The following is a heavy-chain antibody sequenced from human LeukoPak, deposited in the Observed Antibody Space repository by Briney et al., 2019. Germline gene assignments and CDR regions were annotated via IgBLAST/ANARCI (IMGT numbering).Heavy chain of an antibody. CDR1: GYTFTGYY. D-gene: IGHD3-10*01. Sequence: ASVKVSCKASGYTFTGYYMHWVRQAPGQGLEWMGWINPNSGGTNYAQKFQGRVTMTRDTSISTAYMELSRLRSDDTAVYYCARSVTMVRGVIIGEDYWGQGTLVTVSS. J-gene: IGHJ4*02. CDR3: ARSVTMVRGVIIGEDY. CDR2: INPNSGGT. V-gene: IGHV1-2*02.